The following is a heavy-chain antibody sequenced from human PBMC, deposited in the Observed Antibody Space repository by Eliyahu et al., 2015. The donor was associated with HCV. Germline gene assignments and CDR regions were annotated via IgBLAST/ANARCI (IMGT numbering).Heavy chain of an antibody. CDR1: RYSISXGYY. CDR3: ARVGSVLLWFGEAAGWLDP. D-gene: IGHD3-10*01. CDR2: IYYSGHT. V-gene: IGHV4-38-2*01. Sequence: QVQLQESGPELVKPSETLSLTCAVSRYSISXGYYWAWIRQPPGKGLEWIGSIYYSGHTYYSSSLKSRITISVDTSKNQFSLKLTSVTAADTAVYYCARVGSVLLWFGEAAGWLDPWGQGTLVTVSS. J-gene: IGHJ5*02.